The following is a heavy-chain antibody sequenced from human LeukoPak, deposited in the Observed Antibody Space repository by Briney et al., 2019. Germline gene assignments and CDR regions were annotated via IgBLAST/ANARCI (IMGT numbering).Heavy chain of an antibody. Sequence: PGESLKISCKGSGYSFTTYWIGWVRQMPGKGLEWMGIIYPGDSDTRYSPSFQGQVTFSADKSISTAYLQWSSLKASDTAMYYCATTPRYCGGGSCYLRYYWGQGTLVTVSS. J-gene: IGHJ4*02. CDR3: ATTPRYCGGGSCYLRYY. CDR2: IYPGDSDT. CDR1: GYSFTTYW. V-gene: IGHV5-51*01. D-gene: IGHD2-15*01.